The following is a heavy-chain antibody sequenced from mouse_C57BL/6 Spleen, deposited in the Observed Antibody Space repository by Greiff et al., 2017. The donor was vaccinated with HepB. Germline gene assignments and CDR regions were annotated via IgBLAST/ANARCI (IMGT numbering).Heavy chain of an antibody. CDR2: IYPGDGDT. D-gene: IGHD3-1*01. J-gene: IGHJ3*01. V-gene: IGHV1-82*01. CDR3: ARSGLIWFAY. CDR1: GYTFTSSW. Sequence: VQLQQPGAELVKPGASVKVSCKASGYTFTSSWMNWVKQRPGKGLEWIGRIYPGDGDTNYNGKFKGKATLTADKSSSTAYMQLSSLTSEDSAVYYCARSGLIWFAYWGQGTLVTVSA.